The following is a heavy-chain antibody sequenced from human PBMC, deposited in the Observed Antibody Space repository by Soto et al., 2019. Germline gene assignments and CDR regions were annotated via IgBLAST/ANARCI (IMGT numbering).Heavy chain of an antibody. D-gene: IGHD4-17*01. Sequence: GASVKVSCKASGYTFTSYDINWVRQATGQGLEWMGWMNPNSGNTGYAQKFQGRVTMTRNTSISTAYMELSSLRSEDTAVYYCARGPLGGDYGSDAFDIWGQETMVTVSS. CDR2: MNPNSGNT. CDR1: GYTFTSYD. J-gene: IGHJ3*02. V-gene: IGHV1-8*01. CDR3: ARGPLGGDYGSDAFDI.